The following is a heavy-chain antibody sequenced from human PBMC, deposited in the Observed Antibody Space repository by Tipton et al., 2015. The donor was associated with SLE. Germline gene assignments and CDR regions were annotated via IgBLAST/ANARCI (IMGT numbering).Heavy chain of an antibody. CDR3: ARESRGGTNRYTMDV. V-gene: IGHV4-59*01. CDR1: GGSISSDY. Sequence: TLSLTCSVSGGSISSDYWTWIRQPPGKRLEWIGDVYYSGSTKYNPSLKSRVTISVDMSKNQFSLKVRSVSAADTAVYYCARESRGGTNRYTMDVWGQGTTVTVSS. D-gene: IGHD1-1*01. CDR2: VYYSGST. J-gene: IGHJ6*02.